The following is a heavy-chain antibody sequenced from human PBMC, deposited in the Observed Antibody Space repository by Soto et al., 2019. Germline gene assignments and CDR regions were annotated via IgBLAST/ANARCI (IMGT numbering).Heavy chain of an antibody. V-gene: IGHV1-18*01. CDR1: GYTFTNYG. CDR3: ARRQWLVGGYYYGMDV. J-gene: IGHJ6*02. CDR2: NSAYNGNT. Sequence: QVQLVQSGAEVKKPGASVKVSCKASGYTFTNYGISWVRQAPGQGLEWVGWNSAYNGNTNYAQKLQGRVTMTTDTSTSTAYMELRSLRSDATAVYYCARRQWLVGGYYYGMDVWGQGTTVTVSS. D-gene: IGHD6-19*01.